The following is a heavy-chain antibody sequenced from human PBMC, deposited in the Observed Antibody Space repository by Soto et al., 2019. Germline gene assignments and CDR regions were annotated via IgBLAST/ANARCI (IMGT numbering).Heavy chain of an antibody. D-gene: IGHD6-13*01. CDR3: ARDNEAAPGYFQH. Sequence: QVQLVQSGAEVKKPGASVKVSCKASGYTFTSYYMHWVRQAPGQGLEWMGIINPSGGSTSYAQTFQGRVTMTRDTSTRTVYMELSSLRSEDTAVYYCARDNEAAPGYFQHWGQGTLVTVSS. CDR2: INPSGGST. CDR1: GYTFTSYY. V-gene: IGHV1-46*01. J-gene: IGHJ1*01.